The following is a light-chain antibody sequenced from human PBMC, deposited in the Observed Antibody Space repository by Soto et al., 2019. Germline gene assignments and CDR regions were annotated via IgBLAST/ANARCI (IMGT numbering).Light chain of an antibody. CDR2: GNS. Sequence: QLVLTQPPSVSGAPGQRVTISCTGSSSNIGAPYDVHWYQQLPGTAPKVLIHGNSNRPSGVPDRFSGSRFGTSASLAITGLQAEDEADYYCQAYDSSLSGYVFGTGTKLTVL. CDR1: SSNIGAPYD. V-gene: IGLV1-40*01. J-gene: IGLJ1*01. CDR3: QAYDSSLSGYV.